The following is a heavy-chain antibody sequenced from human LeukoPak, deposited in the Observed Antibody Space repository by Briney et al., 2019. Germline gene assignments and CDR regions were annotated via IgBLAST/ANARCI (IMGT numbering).Heavy chain of an antibody. V-gene: IGHV4-59*08. CDR2: IPYSGIT. J-gene: IGHJ5*02. CDR1: GGSISSYY. Sequence: SETLSLTCTVSGGSISSYYWSWIRQPPGKGLEWIGYIPYSGITNYNPSLKSRVTISVDTSKKQISLRLRSVTAADTAVYFCAGDIAAVNIPGSRLDPWGQGTLATVSS. D-gene: IGHD6-13*01. CDR3: AGDIAAVNIPGSRLDP.